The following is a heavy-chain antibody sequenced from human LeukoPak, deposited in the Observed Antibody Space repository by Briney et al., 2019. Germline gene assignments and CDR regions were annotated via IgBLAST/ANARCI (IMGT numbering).Heavy chain of an antibody. CDR3: AGEYQLPRMYYFDY. D-gene: IGHD2-2*01. CDR2: ISSSSSYI. V-gene: IGHV3-21*01. J-gene: IGHJ4*02. CDR1: GFTFSSYS. Sequence: GGSLRLSCAASGFTFSSYSMNWVRQAPGKGLEWVSSISSSSSYIYYADSVKGRFTISRDNAKNSLYLQMNSLRAEDTAVYYCAGEYQLPRMYYFDYWGQGTLVTVSS.